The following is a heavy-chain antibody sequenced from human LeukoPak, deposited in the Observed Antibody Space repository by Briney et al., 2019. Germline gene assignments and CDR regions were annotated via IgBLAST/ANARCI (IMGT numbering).Heavy chain of an antibody. J-gene: IGHJ4*02. CDR2: INPNSGGT. V-gene: IGHV1-2*02. CDR1: GYTFTGYY. CDR3: ARAWQSGGGYHFDY. Sequence: ASVKVSCKASGYTFTGYYMHWVRQAPGQGLEWMGWINPNSGGTNYAQKFQGRVTMTRDTSISTAYMELSRLRSDDTAVYYCARAWQSGGGYHFDYWGQGTLVTVSS. D-gene: IGHD1-26*01.